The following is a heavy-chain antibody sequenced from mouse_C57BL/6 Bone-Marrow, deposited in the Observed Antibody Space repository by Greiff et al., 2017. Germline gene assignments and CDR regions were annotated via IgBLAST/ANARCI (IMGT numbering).Heavy chain of an antibody. CDR3: ARDYYGSSSWFAD. CDR2: ISSGSSTI. D-gene: IGHD1-1*01. CDR1: GFTFSDYG. J-gene: IGHJ3*01. Sequence: EVMLVESGGGLVKPGGSLKLSCAASGFTFSDYGMHWVRQAPEKGLEWVAYISSGSSTIYYADTVKGRITISRDNAKNTLFLQMTSLRSEDTAMYYCARDYYGSSSWFADWGQGTLVTVSA. V-gene: IGHV5-17*01.